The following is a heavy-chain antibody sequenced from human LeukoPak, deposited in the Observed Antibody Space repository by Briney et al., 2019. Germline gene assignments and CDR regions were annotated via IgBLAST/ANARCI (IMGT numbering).Heavy chain of an antibody. CDR2: ITATGDTA. D-gene: IGHD4-17*01. CDR1: GFTFTKCA. Sequence: GGSLRLSCVASGFTFTKCAMSWIRQAPGKGLEWVAIITATGDTAYYADSVKGRFTISRDNSKNTLYLQMNSLRAEDTAIYYCARGNYGDYDHYWGQGTLVTVSS. V-gene: IGHV3-23*01. J-gene: IGHJ4*02. CDR3: ARGNYGDYDHY.